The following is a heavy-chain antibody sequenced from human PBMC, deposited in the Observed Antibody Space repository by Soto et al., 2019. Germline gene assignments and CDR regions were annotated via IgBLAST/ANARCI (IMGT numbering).Heavy chain of an antibody. Sequence: GPPVKVSCKASGYTFTSYGISWVRQAPGQGLEWMGWISAYNGNTNYAQKLQGRVTMTTDTSTSTAYMELRSLRSDDTAVYYCARVQCSSTSCPLYYYGMDVWGQGTTVTVSS. CDR2: ISAYNGNT. V-gene: IGHV1-18*04. CDR1: GYTFTSYG. D-gene: IGHD2-2*01. CDR3: ARVQCSSTSCPLYYYGMDV. J-gene: IGHJ6*02.